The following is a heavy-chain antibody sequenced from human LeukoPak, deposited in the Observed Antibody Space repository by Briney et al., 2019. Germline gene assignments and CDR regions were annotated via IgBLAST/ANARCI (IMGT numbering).Heavy chain of an antibody. Sequence: SETLSLTCTVSGGSISSSSYYWGWIRQPPGKGLEWIGSIYYSGSTYYNPSLKSRVTISVDTSKNQFSLKLSSVTAADTAVYYCARGSYDSSGYRDWGQGTLVTVSS. CDR1: GGSISSSSYY. CDR2: IYYSGST. D-gene: IGHD3-22*01. CDR3: ARGSYDSSGYRD. V-gene: IGHV4-39*07. J-gene: IGHJ4*02.